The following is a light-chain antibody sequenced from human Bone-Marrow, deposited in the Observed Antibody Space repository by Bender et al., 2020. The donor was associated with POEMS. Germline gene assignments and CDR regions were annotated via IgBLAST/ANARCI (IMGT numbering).Light chain of an antibody. CDR3: SSYTSTRMLV. V-gene: IGLV2-18*02. CDR1: SSDVGSYNR. Sequence: QSALTQPPSVSGSPGQSVTISCTGTSSDVGSYNRVSWYQQSPGTAPKLMIYEVSNRPSGVPDRFSGSKSGNTASLTISGLQAEDEADYYCSSYTSTRMLVFGGGTKVTVL. CDR2: EVS. J-gene: IGLJ3*02.